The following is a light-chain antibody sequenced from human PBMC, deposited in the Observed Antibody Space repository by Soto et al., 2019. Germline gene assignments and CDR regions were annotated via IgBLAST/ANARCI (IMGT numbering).Light chain of an antibody. CDR3: QVWDIMTDNYV. CDR2: YDS. Sequence: SYELTQPPSVSVAPEKTATITCGGNNLGNKRVHWYRQKPGTAPVLVISYDSDRPSGIPERFSGSNSGNTATLTISRVEDGDEADYYCQVWDIMTDNYVFGPGTKLTVL. J-gene: IGLJ1*01. CDR1: NLGNKR. V-gene: IGLV3-21*04.